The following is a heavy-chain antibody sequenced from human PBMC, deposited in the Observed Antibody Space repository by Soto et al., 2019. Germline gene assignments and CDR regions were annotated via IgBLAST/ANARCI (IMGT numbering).Heavy chain of an antibody. CDR2: LNPNGGST. V-gene: IGHV1-46*03. Sequence: QVQLVQSGAEVKRPGASVKVSCQTSGYTFTRSYIHWVRQAPGQGLEWMGILNPNGGSTIYAQKFQGRVTMTRDTSTSTVYMELSSLRSEDTAVYYCTNDHSDMFSGKYCWWCDPWGQGTLVTVSS. CDR1: GYTFTRSY. CDR3: TNDHSDMFSGKYCWWCDP. D-gene: IGHD1-26*01. J-gene: IGHJ5*02.